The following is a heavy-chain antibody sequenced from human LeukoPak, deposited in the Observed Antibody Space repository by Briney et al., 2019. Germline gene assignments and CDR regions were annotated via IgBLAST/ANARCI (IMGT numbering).Heavy chain of an antibody. CDR2: IHPTSGGT. J-gene: IGHJ5*02. CDR3: AKGAILEWLLFDNWFDP. V-gene: IGHV1-2*02. CDR1: GYTFTGHS. Sequence: ASLKVSCKASGYTFTGHSMHWVRPAPGQGLEWLGWIHPTSGGTNHAPKFPGRVTLTKHTSVSTAHMQPSRLRSDDTAVYYCAKGAILEWLLFDNWFDPWGEETLVTVSS. D-gene: IGHD3-3*01.